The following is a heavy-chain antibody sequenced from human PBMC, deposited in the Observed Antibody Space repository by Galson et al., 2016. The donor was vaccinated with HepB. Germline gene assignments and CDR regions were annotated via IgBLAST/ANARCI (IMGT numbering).Heavy chain of an antibody. CDR3: AKDLSRGSGSYYSRYYYGVDV. Sequence: SLRLSCAPSGFNFDDYAMHWVRQGPGKGLEWVSSVTWNSGSMCYADSVKGRVTISRDNAKPSLYLQMNSLRPEDTALYYCAKDLSRGSGSYYSRYYYGVDVWGRGTTVTVSS. CDR2: VTWNSGSM. V-gene: IGHV3-9*01. D-gene: IGHD3-10*01. CDR1: GFNFDDYA. J-gene: IGHJ6*02.